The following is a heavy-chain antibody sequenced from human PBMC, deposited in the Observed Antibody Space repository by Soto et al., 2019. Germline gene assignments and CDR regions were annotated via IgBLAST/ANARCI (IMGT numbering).Heavy chain of an antibody. Sequence: PGGSLRLSCAASGFTLSSYAMNWVRQAPGKGLEWVAVISYDGSNKYYADSVKGRFTISRDNSKNTLYLQMNSLRAEDTAVYYCARDGAYYYYYGMDVWGQGTTVTVSS. J-gene: IGHJ6*02. CDR3: ARDGAYYYYYGMDV. CDR1: GFTLSSYA. V-gene: IGHV3-30-3*01. D-gene: IGHD1-26*01. CDR2: ISYDGSNK.